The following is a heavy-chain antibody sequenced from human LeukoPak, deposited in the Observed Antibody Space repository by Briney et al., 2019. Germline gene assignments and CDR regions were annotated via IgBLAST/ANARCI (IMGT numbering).Heavy chain of an antibody. D-gene: IGHD5-18*01. V-gene: IGHV3-7*01. Sequence: PGGSLKLSCAASGFTFSNYWMTWVRQAPGKGLEWVANIKHDGSEKYYVDSVKGRFTISRDNAKTSLYLQMNSLRAEDTAVYYCARDLSGVTGYTYGRGIDYWGQGTLVTVSS. CDR3: ARDLSGVTGYTYGRGIDY. CDR2: IKHDGSEK. CDR1: GFTFSNYW. J-gene: IGHJ4*02.